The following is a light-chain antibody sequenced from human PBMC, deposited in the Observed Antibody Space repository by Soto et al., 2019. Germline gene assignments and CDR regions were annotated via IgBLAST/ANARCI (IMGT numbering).Light chain of an antibody. Sequence: DIQMTQSPSSLSAPVGDRVTITCRASQNIRDYVNWYQQTAGKAPKLLIYAASNLESGVPSRFSVSGSGTDFTLTISSLQPEDFATYYCQQSYSTPQTFGLGTKVDIK. J-gene: IGKJ1*01. CDR1: QNIRDY. CDR3: QQSYSTPQT. V-gene: IGKV1-39*01. CDR2: AAS.